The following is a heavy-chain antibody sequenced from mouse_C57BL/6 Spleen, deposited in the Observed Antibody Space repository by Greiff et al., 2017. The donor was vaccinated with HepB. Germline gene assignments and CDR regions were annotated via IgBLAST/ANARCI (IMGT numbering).Heavy chain of an antibody. D-gene: IGHD2-10*01. CDR3: ARDLLRYAMDY. J-gene: IGHJ4*01. V-gene: IGHV5-17*01. CDR2: ISSGSSTI. CDR1: GFTFSDYG. Sequence: EVQLQQSGGGLVKPGGSLKLSCAASGFTFSDYGMHWVRQAPEKGLEWVAYISSGSSTIYYADTVKGRFTISRDNAKNTLFLQMTSLRSEDTAMYYCARDLLRYAMDYWGQGTSVTVSS.